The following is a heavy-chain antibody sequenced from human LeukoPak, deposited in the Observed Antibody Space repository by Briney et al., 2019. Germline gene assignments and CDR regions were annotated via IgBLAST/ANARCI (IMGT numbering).Heavy chain of an antibody. CDR3: ARDLRMSSSWAADCTNGVCYPPNWFDP. Sequence: SVKVSCKASGGTFSSYAISWVRQAPGQGLEWMGGIIPIFGTANYAQKFQGRVTITADESTSTAYMELSSLRSEDTAVYYCARDLRMSSSWAADCTNGVCYPPNWFDPWGQGTLVTVSS. D-gene: IGHD2-8*01. CDR1: GGTFSSYA. V-gene: IGHV1-69*13. J-gene: IGHJ5*02. CDR2: IIPIFGTA.